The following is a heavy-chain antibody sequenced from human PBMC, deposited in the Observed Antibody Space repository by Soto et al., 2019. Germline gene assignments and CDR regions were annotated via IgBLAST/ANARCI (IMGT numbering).Heavy chain of an antibody. CDR3: VRDSGGKRVRS. V-gene: IGHV1-69*05. J-gene: IGHJ4*02. CDR1: GGTFSSYR. D-gene: IGHD3-10*01. Sequence: ASVKVSCKASGGTFSSYRINWVGQAPGQGLEWLGGIVPSYRTADYAQKFQGTVTITTDEYARKSYMRLRGLKSQDTAVYYCVRDSGGKRVRSWGQGTRVTVSS. CDR2: IVPSYRTA.